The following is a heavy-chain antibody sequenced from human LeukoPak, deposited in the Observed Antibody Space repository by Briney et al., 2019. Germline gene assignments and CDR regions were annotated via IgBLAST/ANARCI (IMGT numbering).Heavy chain of an antibody. CDR1: GGSISSYY. D-gene: IGHD6-13*01. V-gene: IGHV4-59*01. CDR3: ARGDLGYSSSWTDTDYYYYGMDV. CDR2: IYYSGST. J-gene: IGHJ6*02. Sequence: PETLSLTCTVSGGSISSYYWSWIRQPPGKGLEWIGYIYYSGSTNYNPSLKSRVTISVDTSKNQFSLKLSSVTAADTAVYYCARGDLGYSSSWTDTDYYYYGMDVWGQGTTVTVSS.